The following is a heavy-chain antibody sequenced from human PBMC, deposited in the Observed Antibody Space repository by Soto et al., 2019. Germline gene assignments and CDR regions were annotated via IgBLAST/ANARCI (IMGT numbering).Heavy chain of an antibody. D-gene: IGHD2-2*01. CDR2: ISAYNGNT. J-gene: IGHJ4*02. V-gene: IGHV1-18*01. CDR3: ARDDIVVVPAGIDY. CDR1: GYTFTSYG. Sequence: ASVKVSCKASGYTFTSYGISWVRQAPGQGLEWMGWISAYNGNTNYAQKLQGRVTMTTDTSTSTAYMELRSLRSDDTAVYYCARDDIVVVPAGIDYWGQGTLVTVSS.